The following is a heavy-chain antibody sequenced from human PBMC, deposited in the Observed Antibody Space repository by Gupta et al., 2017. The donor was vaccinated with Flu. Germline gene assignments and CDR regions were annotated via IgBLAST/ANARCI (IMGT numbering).Heavy chain of an antibody. J-gene: IGHJ6*02. CDR1: GFTFEDYT. CDR3: ATFHGIDL. Sequence: EMQLVESGGAVVRPGESLRLSCAASGFTFEDYTMHWVRQRPGKGLEWVSVITWDGGDANYADSVKGRFTMSRDNSKGSLYLDMTGLTMEDTAVYYCATFHGIDLWGQGTTVTVSS. CDR2: ITWDGGDA. V-gene: IGHV3-43*01.